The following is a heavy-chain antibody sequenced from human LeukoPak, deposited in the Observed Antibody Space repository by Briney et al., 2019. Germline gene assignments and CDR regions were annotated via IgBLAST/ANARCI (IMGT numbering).Heavy chain of an antibody. CDR3: ATGLGYSSGWSYVRGDY. J-gene: IGHJ4*02. Sequence: ASVKVSCKVSGYTLTELSMHWVRQAPGKGLEWMGGFDPEDGETIYAQKFQGRVTMTEDTSTDTAYMELSSLRSEDTAVYYCATGLGYSSGWSYVRGDYWGQGTLVTVSS. D-gene: IGHD6-19*01. V-gene: IGHV1-24*01. CDR1: GYTLTELS. CDR2: FDPEDGET.